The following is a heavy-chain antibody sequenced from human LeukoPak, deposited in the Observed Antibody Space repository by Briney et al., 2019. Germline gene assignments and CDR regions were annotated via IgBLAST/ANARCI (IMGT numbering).Heavy chain of an antibody. V-gene: IGHV1-69*13. Sequence: ASVKVSCKASGGTFSSYAISWVRQAPGQGLEWMGGIIPIFGTANYAQKFQGRVTITADESTSTAYTELSSLRSEDTAVYYCARDVPIGNKRYYYYYMDVWGKGTTVTVSS. CDR1: GGTFSSYA. CDR3: ARDVPIGNKRYYYYYMDV. J-gene: IGHJ6*03. CDR2: IIPIFGTA. D-gene: IGHD4-23*01.